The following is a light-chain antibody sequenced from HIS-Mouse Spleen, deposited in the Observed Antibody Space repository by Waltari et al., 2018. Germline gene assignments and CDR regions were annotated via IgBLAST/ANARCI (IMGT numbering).Light chain of an antibody. CDR3: SSYTSSSFNVV. CDR1: SRDVAGYNS. J-gene: IGLJ2*01. Sequence: QSALTQPASVSGSPGQSIPISCPGTSRDVAGYNSVSWYQQHPGKAPQLMIYDVSNRPSGVSNRFSGSKSGNTASLTISGLQAEDEADYYCSSYTSSSFNVVFGGGTKLTVL. CDR2: DVS. V-gene: IGLV2-14*03.